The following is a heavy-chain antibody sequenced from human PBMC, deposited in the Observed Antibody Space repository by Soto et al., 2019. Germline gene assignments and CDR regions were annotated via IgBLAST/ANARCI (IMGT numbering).Heavy chain of an antibody. D-gene: IGHD2-15*01. J-gene: IGHJ4*02. CDR1: GGSLSSGNYY. V-gene: IGHV4-30-4*08. Sequence: SETLSLTCTVSGGSLSSGNYYWSRIRQPPGKGLEWIGFISYSGSTYYNLSLKSRVTISVDTSKNQFSLNLSFVTAADTAVYYCATMGTPATGLYYFDYWAQGTLVNVSS. CDR3: ATMGTPATGLYYFDY. CDR2: ISYSGST.